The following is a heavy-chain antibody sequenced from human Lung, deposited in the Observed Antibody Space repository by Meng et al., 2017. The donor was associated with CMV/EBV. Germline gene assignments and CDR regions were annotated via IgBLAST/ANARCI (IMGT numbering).Heavy chain of an antibody. CDR1: GFTFSSYW. V-gene: IGHV3-7*01. D-gene: IGHD2-15*01. CDR2: IKQDGSEK. CDR3: ARDSASVGSGYYYYYGMDV. J-gene: IGHJ6*01. Sequence: GEXXKISCAASGFTFSSYWMSWVRQAPGKGLEWVANIKQDGSEKYYVDSVKGRFTISRDNAKNSLYLQMNSLRAEDTAVYYCARDSASVGSGYYYYYGMDVWXQGNXVNGAS.